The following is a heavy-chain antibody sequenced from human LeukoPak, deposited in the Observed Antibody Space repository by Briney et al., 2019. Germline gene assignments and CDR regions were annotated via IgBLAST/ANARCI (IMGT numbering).Heavy chain of an antibody. CDR2: ISGSGGST. CDR3: AREFFPYDFWSGYYIGGAFDI. J-gene: IGHJ3*02. D-gene: IGHD3-3*01. Sequence: GGSLRLSCAASGFTFSSYAMSWVRQAPGKGLEWVSAISGSGGSTYYADSVKDRFTISRDNSKNTLYLQMNSLRAEDTAVYYCAREFFPYDFWSGYYIGGAFDIWGQGTMVTVSS. CDR1: GFTFSSYA. V-gene: IGHV3-23*01.